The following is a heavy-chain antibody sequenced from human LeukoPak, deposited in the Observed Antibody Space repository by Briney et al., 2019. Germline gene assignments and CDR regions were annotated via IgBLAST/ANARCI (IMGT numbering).Heavy chain of an antibody. J-gene: IGHJ6*03. Sequence: GGSLRLSCAASGFTFINYWMHWVRQAPGKGLVWVSRINGVGTTISYADSVKGRFTISRDNSKNTLYLQMNSLRGEDTAVYYCARATVPLEYSSSSHFYYYYMDVWGKGTTVAVSS. CDR1: GFTFINYW. D-gene: IGHD6-6*01. CDR3: ARATVPLEYSSSSHFYYYYMDV. V-gene: IGHV3-74*01. CDR2: INGVGTTI.